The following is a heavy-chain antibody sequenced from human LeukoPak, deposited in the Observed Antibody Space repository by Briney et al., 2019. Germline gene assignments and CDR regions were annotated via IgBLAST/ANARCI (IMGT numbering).Heavy chain of an antibody. D-gene: IGHD5-18*01. J-gene: IGHJ4*02. CDR3: ARARGYSYGYDFDY. CDR2: INPNSGGT. V-gene: IGHV1-2*02. CDR1: GYTFTGYY. Sequence: ASVKVSCKASGYTFTGYYMHWVRQAPGQGLEWMAWINPNSGGTNYAQKFQGRVTMTRDTSISTAYTELSRLRSDDTAVYYCARARGYSYGYDFDYWGQGTLVTVSS.